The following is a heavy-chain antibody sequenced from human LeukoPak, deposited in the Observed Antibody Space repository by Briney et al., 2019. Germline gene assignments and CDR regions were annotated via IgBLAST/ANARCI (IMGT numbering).Heavy chain of an antibody. V-gene: IGHV4-39*01. CDR2: IYYSGTT. J-gene: IGHJ4*02. CDR3: ARHGDTGMVDY. CDR1: GGSISSSSYY. Sequence: SESLSLTCTVSGGSISSSSYYWGWIRQPPGKGLEWIGSIYYSGTTDYNPSLKSRVNISVDTSENQFSLKLSSVTVADTAVYYCARHGDTGMVDYWGQGTLVTVS. D-gene: IGHD5-18*01.